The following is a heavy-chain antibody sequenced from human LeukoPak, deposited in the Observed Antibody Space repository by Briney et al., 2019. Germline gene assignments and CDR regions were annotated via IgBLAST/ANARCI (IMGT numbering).Heavy chain of an antibody. D-gene: IGHD3-22*01. CDR1: GFTFSSYA. CDR2: ISGSGGST. V-gene: IGHV3-23*01. Sequence: GGSLRLSCAASGFTFSSYAMSWVRQAPGKGLEWVSAISGSGGSTYYADSVKGRFTISRDNSKNTMYMKMNSLRAEDTAVYYCAKSEGLYYDSSGLGAFDIWGQGTMVTVSS. J-gene: IGHJ3*02. CDR3: AKSEGLYYDSSGLGAFDI.